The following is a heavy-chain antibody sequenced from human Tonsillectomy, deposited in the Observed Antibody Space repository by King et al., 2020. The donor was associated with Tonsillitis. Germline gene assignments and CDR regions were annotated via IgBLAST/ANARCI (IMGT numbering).Heavy chain of an antibody. J-gene: IGHJ3*02. D-gene: IGHD4-17*01. Sequence: VQLVESGGGLVQPGRSLRLSCAASGFTLDDYAMHWVRQVPGRGLEWVSGISWDSGSIGYADSVKGRFTISRDNAKNSLYLQMNSLRAEDTAFYYCAKDRDYGDYGYDCFDIWGQGTLVTVSS. CDR3: AKDRDYGDYGYDCFDI. V-gene: IGHV3-9*01. CDR2: ISWDSGSI. CDR1: GFTLDDYA.